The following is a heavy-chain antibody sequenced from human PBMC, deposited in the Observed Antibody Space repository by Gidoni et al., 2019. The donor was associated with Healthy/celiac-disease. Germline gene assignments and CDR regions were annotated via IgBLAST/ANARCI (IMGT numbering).Heavy chain of an antibody. D-gene: IGHD3-16*01. J-gene: IGHJ6*03. CDR3: AKEGGAGDSHPYYYYYMDV. V-gene: IGHV3-23*01. Sequence: EVQLLESGGGLVQPGGSLRLSCAASGFTFSSYAMSWVRQAPGKGLEWVSSISGGGGSTYYADSVKGRFTISRDNSKNTLYLQMNSLRAEDTAVYYCAKEGGAGDSHPYYYYYMDVWGKGTTVTVSS. CDR2: ISGGGGST. CDR1: GFTFSSYA.